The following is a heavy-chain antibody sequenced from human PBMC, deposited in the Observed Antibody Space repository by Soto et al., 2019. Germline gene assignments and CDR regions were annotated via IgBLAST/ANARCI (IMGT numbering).Heavy chain of an antibody. CDR2: IYYSGST. CDR3: ARDGLAFRPFYDAFDI. Sequence: SDTLSLTCTLSGGSINSYYRSWIRQPPGKGLEWIGFIYYSGSTNYNPSLKSRVTISVDTSKNQFSLKLSSVTAADTAVYYCARDGLAFRPFYDAFDIWGQGTMVTVSS. J-gene: IGHJ3*02. D-gene: IGHD3-3*02. V-gene: IGHV4-59*01. CDR1: GGSINSYY.